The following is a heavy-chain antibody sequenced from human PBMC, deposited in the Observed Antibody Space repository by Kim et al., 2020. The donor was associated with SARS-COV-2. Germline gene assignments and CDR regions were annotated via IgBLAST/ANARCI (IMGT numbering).Heavy chain of an antibody. J-gene: IGHJ4*02. CDR1: GGSFSGYY. D-gene: IGHD6-6*01. Sequence: SETLSLTCAVYGGSFSGYYWSWIRQPPGKGLEWIGEINHSGSTNYNPSLKSRVTISVDTSKNQFSLKLSSVTAADTAVYYCARGLLGSSSSFDYWGQGTL. V-gene: IGHV4-34*01. CDR3: ARGLLGSSSSFDY. CDR2: INHSGST.